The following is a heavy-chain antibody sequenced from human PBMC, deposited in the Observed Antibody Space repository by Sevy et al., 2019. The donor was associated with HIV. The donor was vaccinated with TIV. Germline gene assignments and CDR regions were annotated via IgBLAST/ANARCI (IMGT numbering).Heavy chain of an antibody. J-gene: IGHJ4*02. CDR3: FRNLDRDCSYDSSGYSGRPIDY. CDR1: GFTFSSYA. D-gene: IGHD3-22*01. V-gene: IGHV3-30-3*01. CDR2: ISYDGSNK. Sequence: GGSLRLSCAASGFTFSSYAMHWVRQAPGKGLEWVAVISYDGSNKYYADSVKGRFTISRDNSKNTLYLQINSLRAEDKAVNYCFRNLDRDCSYDSSGYSGRPIDYWGQGTLVTVSS.